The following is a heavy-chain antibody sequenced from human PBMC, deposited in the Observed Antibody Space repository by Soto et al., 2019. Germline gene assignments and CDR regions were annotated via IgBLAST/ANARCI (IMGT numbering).Heavy chain of an antibody. CDR2: TGSGTGPG. D-gene: IGHD2-15*01. V-gene: IGHV1-69*06. CDR3: ARRDSGGFYRFFDS. J-gene: IGHJ4*02. Sequence: ASVKVSCKASGGSLSTNPISWVRQAPGQGLEWMGGTGSGTGPGNHAQKFQGGLTVTADKSTSTVYMELTNLSSEDTAVYYCARRDSGGFYRFFDSWGQGTLVTVSS. CDR1: GGSLSTNP.